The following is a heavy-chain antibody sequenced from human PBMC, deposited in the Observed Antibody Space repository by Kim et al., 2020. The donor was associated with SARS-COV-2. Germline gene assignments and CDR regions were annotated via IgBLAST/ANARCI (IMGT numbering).Heavy chain of an antibody. V-gene: IGHV3-23*01. CDR1: GFTFSSYA. J-gene: IGHJ4*02. Sequence: GGSLRLSCAASGFTFSSYAMTWVRQAPEKGLEWVSVISGRGDSTYYADSAKGRFTISRDNSKNTLYLQMTSLRAEDTAVYYCAKRGGYSGSYPIDYWGQGTLVTVSS. CDR3: AKRGGYSGSYPIDY. CDR2: ISGRGDST. D-gene: IGHD1-26*01.